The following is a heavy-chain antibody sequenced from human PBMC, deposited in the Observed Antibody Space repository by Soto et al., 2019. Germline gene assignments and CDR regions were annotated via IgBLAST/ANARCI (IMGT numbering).Heavy chain of an antibody. CDR3: ANGRATYGLLTHDY. CDR1: GFSFRNYA. V-gene: IGHV3-23*01. J-gene: IGHJ4*02. CDR2: LTGSSSNI. Sequence: GGSLRLSCAATGFSFRNYAMSWVRQAPGKGLEWISTLTGSSSNIYYADSVKGRFAISRDNSRNTLYLQMNSLTAEDTAVYYCANGRATYGLLTHDYWGQGTLVTVSS. D-gene: IGHD3-10*01.